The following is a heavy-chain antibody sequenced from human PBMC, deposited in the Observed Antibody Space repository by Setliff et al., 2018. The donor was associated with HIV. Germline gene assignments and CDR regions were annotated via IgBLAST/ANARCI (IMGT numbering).Heavy chain of an antibody. CDR1: GYTFTSYW. CDR2: IYPGDSDT. D-gene: IGHD3-10*02. Sequence: GESLKISCKGSGYTFTSYWIGWVRQMPGKGLEWMGIIYPGDSDTRYSPSFQGRVTISADKSINTLYLQMNSLRAEDTAVYYCARVFGPFDYWGQGTLVTVSS. CDR3: ARVFGPFDY. J-gene: IGHJ4*02. V-gene: IGHV5-51*01.